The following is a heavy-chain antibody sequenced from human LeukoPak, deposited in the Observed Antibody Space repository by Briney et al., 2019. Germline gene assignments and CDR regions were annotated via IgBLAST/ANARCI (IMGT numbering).Heavy chain of an antibody. J-gene: IGHJ6*02. CDR2: IIPIFRIA. Sequence: SVTVSCTASGGTFSSYAINWVRQAPGQGLEWMGGIIPIFRIANYAQKFQGRVTITADESTSTAYMELSSLRSEDTAVYYCARDRRDYSSSWYADGMDVWGQGTTVTVSS. CDR1: GGTFSSYA. V-gene: IGHV1-69*13. CDR3: ARDRRDYSSSWYADGMDV. D-gene: IGHD6-13*01.